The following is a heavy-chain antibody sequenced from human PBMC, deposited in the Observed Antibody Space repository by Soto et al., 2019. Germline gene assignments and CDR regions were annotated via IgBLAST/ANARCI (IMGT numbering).Heavy chain of an antibody. V-gene: IGHV3-15*01. CDR3: TTGYCSTSTCRRIDY. D-gene: IGHD2-2*01. CDR1: GFTFSSSA. J-gene: IGHJ4*02. Sequence: LSCAASGFTFSSSAMSWVRQAPGKGLEWVGRIKDKTDGGTTDYAAPVKGRFTISRDDSKNTLYLQMNSLKTEDTAVYYCTTGYCSTSTCRRIDYWGQGTLVTVSS. CDR2: IKDKTDGGTT.